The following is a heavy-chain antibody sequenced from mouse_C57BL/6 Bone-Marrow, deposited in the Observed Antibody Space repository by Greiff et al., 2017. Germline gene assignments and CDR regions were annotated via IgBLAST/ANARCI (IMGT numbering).Heavy chain of an antibody. J-gene: IGHJ2*01. V-gene: IGHV14-4*01. D-gene: IGHD1-1*01. Sequence: DVKLQESGAELVRPGASVKLSCTASGFNIKDDYMHWVKQRPEQGLEWIGWIDPENGDTEYASKFQGKATITADTSSNTAYLQLSSLTSEDTADYYCTTSFITTVGVDYWGQGTTLTVSS. CDR3: TTSFITTVGVDY. CDR1: GFNIKDDY. CDR2: IDPENGDT.